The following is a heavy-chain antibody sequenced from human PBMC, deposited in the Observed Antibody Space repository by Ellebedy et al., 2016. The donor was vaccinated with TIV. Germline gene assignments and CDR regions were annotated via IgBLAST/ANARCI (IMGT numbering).Heavy chain of an antibody. CDR2: ISSDETIQ. CDR1: GFTFFNYG. D-gene: IGHD3-10*01. V-gene: IGHV3-30*03. Sequence: GESLKISCAAPGFTFFNYGMHWVRQAPGRGLEWVALISSDETIQYYADSVKARFTISRDDSKKTMYLQMSSLRDEDTAIYYCTSPAVGHTTGCCRYYFDYWGPGTLVTVSS. J-gene: IGHJ4*02. CDR3: TSPAVGHTTGCCRYYFDY.